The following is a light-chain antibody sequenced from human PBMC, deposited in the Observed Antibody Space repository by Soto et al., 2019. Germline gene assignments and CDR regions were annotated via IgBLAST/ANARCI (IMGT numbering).Light chain of an antibody. Sequence: DIQMTQSPSTLSASVGDRVTITCRASQNIGSWLAWYQQTPGRAPRFLIYKASSLQIGVPSRFSGSGSGTEFTLTISSLQPDDFATYYCQQYNNSPWTFGQGTKVEIK. CDR1: QNIGSW. J-gene: IGKJ1*01. CDR3: QQYNNSPWT. CDR2: KAS. V-gene: IGKV1-5*03.